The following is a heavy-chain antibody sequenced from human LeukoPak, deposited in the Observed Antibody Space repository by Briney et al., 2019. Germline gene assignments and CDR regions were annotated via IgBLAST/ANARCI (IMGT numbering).Heavy chain of an antibody. J-gene: IGHJ6*02. D-gene: IGHD2/OR15-2a*01. CDR3: ARAGEGNSGPLYYYGMDV. CDR1: GVTFSIYA. Sequence: GGSLRLSCAASGVTFSIYAMHWVRQAPGKGLEWVAVISYDGTNKYYADSVKGRFTISRDNSKNTLYLQMTSLRAEDTAVYYCARAGEGNSGPLYYYGMDVWGQGTTVTVSS. CDR2: ISYDGTNK. V-gene: IGHV3-30-3*01.